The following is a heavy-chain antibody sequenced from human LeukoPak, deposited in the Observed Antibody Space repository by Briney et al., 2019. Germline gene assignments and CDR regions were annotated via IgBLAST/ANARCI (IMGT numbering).Heavy chain of an antibody. CDR3: ARDLDGYSYVDY. V-gene: IGHV4-30-2*01. CDR1: DGAIDSDYFL. Sequence: SQTLSLTCTVSDGAIDSDYFLWGWIRQPPGQGLEYIGYISHTGGRTDSSLSLKSRVTMSVDRSRNQFSLKVSSVTAADTAVYYCARDLDGYSYVDYWGQGTLVTVSS. D-gene: IGHD5-12*01. CDR2: ISHTGGRT. J-gene: IGHJ4*02.